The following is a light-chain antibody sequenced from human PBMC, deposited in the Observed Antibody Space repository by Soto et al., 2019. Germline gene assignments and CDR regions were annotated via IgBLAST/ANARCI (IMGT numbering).Light chain of an antibody. CDR2: AVS. Sequence: QSVLTQPASVSGSPGQSITISCTGTSSDVGNYVYVSWYQQYPGKAPKLMIYAVSRRPSGVSNRFSGSKSGNTASLTISGLQAEDEADYYCTSYTPSSTYVFGTGTKVTVL. CDR1: SSDVGNYVY. V-gene: IGLV2-14*03. J-gene: IGLJ1*01. CDR3: TSYTPSSTYV.